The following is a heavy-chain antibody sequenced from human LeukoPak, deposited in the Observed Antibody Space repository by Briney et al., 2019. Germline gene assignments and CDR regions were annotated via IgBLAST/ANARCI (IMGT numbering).Heavy chain of an antibody. CDR1: GGTLSSYT. V-gene: IGHV1-69*04. Sequence: GASVKVSCKASGGTLSSYTISWVRQAPGQGLEWMGRIIPILGIANYAQKLQGRVTITADKSTSTAYMELSSLRSEDTAVYYCARDDRDIVVVRAAIAFDYWGQGTLVTVSS. J-gene: IGHJ4*02. CDR3: ARDDRDIVVVRAAIAFDY. D-gene: IGHD2-2*02. CDR2: IIPILGIA.